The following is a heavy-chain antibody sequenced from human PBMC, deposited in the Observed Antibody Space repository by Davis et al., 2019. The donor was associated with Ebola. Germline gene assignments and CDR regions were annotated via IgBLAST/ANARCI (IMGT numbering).Heavy chain of an antibody. CDR3: AHAELTDNYYYFFMDV. CDR2: IFWDDDK. CDR1: GFSLNTRGVG. J-gene: IGHJ6*02. V-gene: IGHV2-5*02. D-gene: IGHD1-14*01. Sequence: SGPTLVKPTQTLSLTCTFSGFSLNTRGVGVGWIRQPPGKALEWLALIFWDDDKRYSPSVESRVTITKDSSKNQVVLRMSNVDPVDTATYYCAHAELTDNYYYFFMDVWGQGTTVTVSS.